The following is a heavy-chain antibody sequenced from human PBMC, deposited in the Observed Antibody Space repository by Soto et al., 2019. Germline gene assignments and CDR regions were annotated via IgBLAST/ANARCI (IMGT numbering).Heavy chain of an antibody. CDR1: GGSINSGGYY. J-gene: IGHJ3*02. CDR2: IYYNGKT. CDR3: ARPRSEVMVGQPSRARPFNI. V-gene: IGHV4-31*03. Sequence: QVQLQESGPGLVKPSQTLSLTCTVSGGSINSGGYYWSWIRQHPGTGLEWIGYIYYNGKTFYNPSLKSRVAISVDTSKNQISLKVRSVTAADTAVYYCARPRSEVMVGQPSRARPFNIWGQGTTVTVSP. D-gene: IGHD2-15*01.